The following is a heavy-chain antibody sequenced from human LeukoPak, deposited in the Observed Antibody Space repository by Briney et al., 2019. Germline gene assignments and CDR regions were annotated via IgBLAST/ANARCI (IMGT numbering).Heavy chain of an antibody. CDR1: GVSISSSNAY. Sequence: SETLSLTCTVSGVSISSSNAYWGWIRQPPGKGLEWIGSIYYSGNTYYNASLKSQVSISIDTSKNQFSLRLTSVTAADTAVYYCARQTGSGLFILPGGQGTLVTVSS. J-gene: IGHJ4*02. CDR3: ARQTGSGLFILP. V-gene: IGHV4-39*01. CDR2: IYYSGNT. D-gene: IGHD3/OR15-3a*01.